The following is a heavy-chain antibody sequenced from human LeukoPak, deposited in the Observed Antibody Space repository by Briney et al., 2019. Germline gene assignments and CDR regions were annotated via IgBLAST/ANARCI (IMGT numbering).Heavy chain of an antibody. CDR1: GFTFSTYG. CDR3: AKSDLGHRSRQVGHFDY. CDR2: ISYDGSNK. Sequence: GGSLRLSCAASGFTFSTYGMHWVRQAPGKGLEWVAVISYDGSNKYYTDSVKGRFTISRDNSKNTLYLQMNSLRTEDTAVYYRAKSDLGHRSRQVGHFDYWGQGTLVTVSS. D-gene: IGHD2-15*01. J-gene: IGHJ4*02. V-gene: IGHV3-30*18.